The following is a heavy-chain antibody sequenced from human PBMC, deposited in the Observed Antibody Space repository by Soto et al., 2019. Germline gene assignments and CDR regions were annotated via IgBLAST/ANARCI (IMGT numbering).Heavy chain of an antibody. CDR2: ISYDGNKT. D-gene: IGHD3-22*01. V-gene: IGHV3-30*03. Sequence: PGGSLRLSCAASGFPFSRNDMHWVRQAPGKGLEWVAGISYDGNKTYYADSVKGRFTISRANSKNRLYLQMNSLRVEDTAVYYCADFSWNFDSSGHYHAFDYWGQGPLVTVSS. J-gene: IGHJ4*02. CDR3: ADFSWNFDSSGHYHAFDY. CDR1: GFPFSRND.